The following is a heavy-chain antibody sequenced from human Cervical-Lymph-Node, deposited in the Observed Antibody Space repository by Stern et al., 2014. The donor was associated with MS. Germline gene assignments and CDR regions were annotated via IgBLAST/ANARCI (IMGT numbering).Heavy chain of an antibody. CDR2: INSDGSSR. V-gene: IGHV3-74*02. Sequence: VQPVQSGGGSVQPGGSLRLSCAASGLTFSKFWMHWVRRAPGKGLVWVSRINSDGSSRAYADSVKGRFTISRDNANKTLYLQMNNLRVEDTAVYYCARGVDVWGQGTTVTVSS. CDR1: GLTFSKFW. CDR3: ARGVDV. J-gene: IGHJ6*02.